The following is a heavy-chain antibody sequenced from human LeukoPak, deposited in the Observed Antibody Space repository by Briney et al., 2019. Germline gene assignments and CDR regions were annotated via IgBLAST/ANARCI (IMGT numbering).Heavy chain of an antibody. CDR2: ISYDGSNK. CDR3: AKEQRPVAGIDY. V-gene: IGHV3-30*18. J-gene: IGHJ4*02. Sequence: GGSLRLSCAASGFTFSSYGMHWVRQAPGKGLEWVAVISYDGSNKYYADSVKGRFTISRDNSKNTLYLQMNSLRAEDTAVYYCAKEQRPVAGIDYWGQGTLVTVSS. CDR1: GFTFSSYG. D-gene: IGHD6-19*01.